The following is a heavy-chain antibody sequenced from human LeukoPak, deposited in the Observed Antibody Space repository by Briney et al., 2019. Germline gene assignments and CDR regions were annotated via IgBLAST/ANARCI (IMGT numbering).Heavy chain of an antibody. CDR1: GGSISSGGYS. Sequence: PSETLSLTCAVSGGSISSGGYSWSWIRQPPGKGLEWIGYIYHSGSTYYNPSLKSRVTISVDKSKNQFSLKLSSVTAADTAVYYCARSDEYCTNGVCYYYYGMDVWGQGTTVTVSS. V-gene: IGHV4-30-2*01. CDR3: ARSDEYCTNGVCYYYYGMDV. J-gene: IGHJ6*02. D-gene: IGHD2-8*01. CDR2: IYHSGST.